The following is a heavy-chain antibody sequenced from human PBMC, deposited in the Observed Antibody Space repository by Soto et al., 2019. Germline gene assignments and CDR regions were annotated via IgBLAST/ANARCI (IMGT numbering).Heavy chain of an antibody. V-gene: IGHV4-39*01. CDR3: ARHQVVPDAQAHGDLIRFDP. J-gene: IGHJ5*02. Sequence: SETLSLTCTVSGGSISSSSYYWGWIRQPPGKGLEWIGSIYYSGSTYYNPSLKSRVTISVDTSKNQFSLKLSSVTAADTAVYYCARHQVVPDAQAHGDLIRFDPWGQGTLVTVSS. D-gene: IGHD2-2*01. CDR1: GGSISSSSYY. CDR2: IYYSGST.